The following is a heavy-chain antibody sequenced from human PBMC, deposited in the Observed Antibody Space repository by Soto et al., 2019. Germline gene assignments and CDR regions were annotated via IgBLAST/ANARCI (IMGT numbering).Heavy chain of an antibody. Sequence: QVQLVESRGGVVQPGRSLRLSCAASGFTFSSYGMHWVRQAPGKGLEWVAVISYDGSNKYYADSVKGRFTISRDNSKNTLYLQMNSLRAEDTAVYYCAPWFGVFDYWGQGTLVTVSS. V-gene: IGHV3-30*03. CDR3: APWFGVFDY. J-gene: IGHJ4*02. CDR1: GFTFSSYG. CDR2: ISYDGSNK. D-gene: IGHD3-10*01.